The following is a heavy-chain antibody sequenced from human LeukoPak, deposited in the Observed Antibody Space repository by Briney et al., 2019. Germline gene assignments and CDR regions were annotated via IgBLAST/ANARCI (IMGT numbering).Heavy chain of an antibody. CDR2: INHSGST. CDR1: GGSFSGYY. V-gene: IGHV4-34*01. Sequence: SETLSLTCAVYGGSFSGYYWSWIRQPPGKGLEWIGEINHSGSTNYNPSLKSRVAISVDTSKDQFSLKLSSVTAADTAVYYCARHKYSSGWPPEGAFDIWGQGTMVTVSS. D-gene: IGHD6-19*01. J-gene: IGHJ3*02. CDR3: ARHKYSSGWPPEGAFDI.